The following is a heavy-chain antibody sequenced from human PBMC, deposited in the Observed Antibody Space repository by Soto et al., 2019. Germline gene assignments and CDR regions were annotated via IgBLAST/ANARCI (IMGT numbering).Heavy chain of an antibody. CDR1: GYTFSSYA. V-gene: IGHV1-3*05. J-gene: IGHJ4*02. CDR2: INAGNGNT. Sequence: QVQLVQSGAEEKKPGASVKVSCKASGYTFSSYAMHWVRQAPGQRLEWMGWINAGNGNTKYSQKFQGRVTITRDTXXXXXXXXXXXXXXXXXXXXXXXXXGXPIDYWGQGTLVTVSS. CDR3: XXXGXPIDY.